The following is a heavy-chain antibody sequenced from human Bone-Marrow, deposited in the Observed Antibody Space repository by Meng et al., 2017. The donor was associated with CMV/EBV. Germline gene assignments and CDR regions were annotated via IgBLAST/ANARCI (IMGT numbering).Heavy chain of an antibody. CDR1: GYTFTDYD. CDR2: VTPKSGSA. J-gene: IGHJ4*02. Sequence: ASVKVSCKASGYTFTDYDINWVRQAAGQGLEWMGWVTPKSGSADYARKFQGRVTMTTDTSIGTAYMELTGLRSGDTAVYFCARTKTSGTWLHDHWGQGTPVTVSS. V-gene: IGHV1-8*01. D-gene: IGHD5-12*01. CDR3: ARTKTSGTWLHDH.